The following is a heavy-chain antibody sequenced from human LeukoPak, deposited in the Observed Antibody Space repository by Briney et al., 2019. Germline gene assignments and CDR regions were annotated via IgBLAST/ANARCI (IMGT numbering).Heavy chain of an antibody. Sequence: SETLSLTCTVSGVSMSSYYWSWIRQPAGKGLEWIGFVYTSGTTNYNPSLKGRVTMSIDRSKNQFSLKLSSVTAADTAVYYCARDVQSSRGYNWFNPWGQGTQVTVSS. CDR3: ARDVQSSRGYNWFNP. J-gene: IGHJ5*02. CDR1: GVSMSSYY. V-gene: IGHV4-4*07. CDR2: VYTSGTT. D-gene: IGHD2-15*01.